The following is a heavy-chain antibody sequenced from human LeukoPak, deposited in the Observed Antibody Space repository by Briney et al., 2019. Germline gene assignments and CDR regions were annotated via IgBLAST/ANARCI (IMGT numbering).Heavy chain of an antibody. CDR1: GGTFSSYA. CDR3: ARDNFAHYYDSSGYSRAFDI. J-gene: IGHJ3*02. Sequence: GASVKVSCKASGGTFSSYAISWVRQAPGQGLEWMGGIIPIFGTANYAQKFQGRVTITADKSTSTAYMELSSLRSEDTAVYYCARDNFAHYYDSSGYSRAFDIWGQGTMVTVSS. V-gene: IGHV1-69*06. D-gene: IGHD3-22*01. CDR2: IIPIFGTA.